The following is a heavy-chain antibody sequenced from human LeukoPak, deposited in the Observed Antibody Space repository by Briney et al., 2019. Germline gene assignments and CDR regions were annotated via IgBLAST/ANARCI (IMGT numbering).Heavy chain of an antibody. V-gene: IGHV3-30*04. CDR3: ARDHYDFWSGRSYDYYMDV. CDR2: ISYDGSNK. D-gene: IGHD3-3*01. Sequence: PGRSLRLSCAASGFTFSSYAMHWVRQAPGKGLGWVAVISYDGSNKYYADSVKGRFTISRDNYKNTLYLQMNSLRAEDTAVYYCARDHYDFWSGRSYDYYMDVGGKGTTVTVSS. J-gene: IGHJ6*03. CDR1: GFTFSSYA.